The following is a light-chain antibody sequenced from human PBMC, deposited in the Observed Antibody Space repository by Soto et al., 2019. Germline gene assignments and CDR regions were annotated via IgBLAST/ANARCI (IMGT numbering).Light chain of an antibody. CDR2: CAF. Sequence: EIVLTQSPGTLSLSPGEGATLSCRASQSVNNKYLAWYQQKPGQAPRLLIHCAFVRATGTPDRFSGRGSGTDFTLAINRLEPEDVAVYFCQEYCTSPWTFGQGTKVETK. V-gene: IGKV3-20*01. J-gene: IGKJ1*01. CDR1: QSVNNKY. CDR3: QEYCTSPWT.